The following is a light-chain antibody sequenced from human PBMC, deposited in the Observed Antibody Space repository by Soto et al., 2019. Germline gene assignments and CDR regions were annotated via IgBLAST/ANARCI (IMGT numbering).Light chain of an antibody. V-gene: IGKV3-20*01. CDR2: AAS. J-gene: IGKJ2*01. CDR3: QQYDKSLYT. CDR1: QSIASTF. Sequence: ENVLTQSPGTLSLSPGERATLSCRASQSIASTFLAWYQQKPGQAPRLLIYAASSRATGIPDRFSGSGSGTDFTLTISRLEPEDFAVYYCQQYDKSLYTFGQGTKLEIK.